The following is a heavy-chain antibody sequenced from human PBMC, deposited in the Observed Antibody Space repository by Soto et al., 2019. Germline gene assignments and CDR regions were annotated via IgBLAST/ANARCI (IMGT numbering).Heavy chain of an antibody. Sequence: QVQLVESGGGVVQPGTSLRLACAASGFTFKTHAMHCVRQAPGKGLEWMAVIAYDGNEKFYADSVKGRFTISRDNSKNALYLKINTLRNEDTAVYYCGKDVGDYVPYYYGVDVWGQGTTVTVSS. CDR3: GKDVGDYVPYYYGVDV. V-gene: IGHV3-30*18. D-gene: IGHD1-26*01. CDR1: GFTFKTHA. J-gene: IGHJ6*02. CDR2: IAYDGNEK.